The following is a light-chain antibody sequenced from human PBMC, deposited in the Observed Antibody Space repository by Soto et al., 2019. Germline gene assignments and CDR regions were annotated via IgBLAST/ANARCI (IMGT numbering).Light chain of an antibody. V-gene: IGKV3-20*01. Sequence: EIVLTQSPGTLSLSPGERATLSCRTSQSVSSDYLAWYQQTPGQAPRLLIHGASSRATGIPDRFSGSGSGTDFTLTISRLEPEDFAVYYCQKYGSSPLTFGGGTKVEIK. CDR1: QSVSSDY. J-gene: IGKJ4*01. CDR3: QKYGSSPLT. CDR2: GAS.